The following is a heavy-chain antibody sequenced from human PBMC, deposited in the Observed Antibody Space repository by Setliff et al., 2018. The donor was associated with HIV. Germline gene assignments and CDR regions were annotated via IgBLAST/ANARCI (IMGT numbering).Heavy chain of an antibody. J-gene: IGHJ4*02. D-gene: IGHD3-22*01. CDR3: ARDRHYHDSSGFYYGGDYYFDF. CDR2: IYYSGST. Sequence: SETLSLTCTVSGGSISSGFYYWNWIRQHPGKGLEWIGYIYYSGSTYYNPSLESRVTISVDTSKNQFSLKLSSVTAADTALYFCARDRHYHDSSGFYYGGDYYFDFWGQGTLVTVSS. V-gene: IGHV4-31*03. CDR1: GGSISSGFYY.